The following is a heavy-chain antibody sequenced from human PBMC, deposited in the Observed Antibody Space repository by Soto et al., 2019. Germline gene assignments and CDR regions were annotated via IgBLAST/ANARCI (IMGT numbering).Heavy chain of an antibody. V-gene: IGHV1-18*01. D-gene: IGHD2-21*02. CDR1: GYTFNRYG. Sequence: ASVKVSCKASGYTFNRYGISWVRQAPGQGLEWMGWISAYNGNTNYAQKLQGRVTITRDTSASTAYMELSSLRSEDTAVYYCAREYCGGDCYSSDAFDIWGQGTMVTVSS. CDR3: AREYCGGDCYSSDAFDI. J-gene: IGHJ3*02. CDR2: ISAYNGNT.